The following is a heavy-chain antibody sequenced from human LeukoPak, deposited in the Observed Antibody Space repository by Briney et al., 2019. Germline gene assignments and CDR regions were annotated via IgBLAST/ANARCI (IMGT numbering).Heavy chain of an antibody. V-gene: IGHV3-53*01. D-gene: IGHD1-26*01. Sequence: GGSLSLSCAASGFSVSSNFMTWVRQAPGKGLEWVSVIFSGGSTYYADSVKGRFTISRDNSKNTLYLQMNSLRVEDTAVYYCARGRRWDLLVSLIDASDIWGQGTMVTVSS. CDR1: GFSVSSNF. CDR2: IFSGGST. J-gene: IGHJ3*02. CDR3: ARGRRWDLLVSLIDASDI.